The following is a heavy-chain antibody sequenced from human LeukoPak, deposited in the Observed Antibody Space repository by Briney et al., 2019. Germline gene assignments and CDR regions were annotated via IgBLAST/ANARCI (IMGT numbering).Heavy chain of an antibody. J-gene: IGHJ6*02. D-gene: IGHD3-16*01. CDR1: GYTFTSYG. CDR2: LSAYNGNT. V-gene: IGHV1-18*01. CDR3: ARDKAVGSYYYGMDV. Sequence: ASVKVSCKASGYTFTSYGVSWVRQAPGQGLEWMGWLSAYNGNTNYAQKLQGRVTMTTDTSTSTAHMELRSLRSDDTAVYYCARDKAVGSYYYGMDVWGQGTTVTVSS.